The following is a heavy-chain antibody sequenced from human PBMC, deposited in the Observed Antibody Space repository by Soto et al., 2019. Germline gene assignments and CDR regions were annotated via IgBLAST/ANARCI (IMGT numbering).Heavy chain of an antibody. D-gene: IGHD1-1*01. V-gene: IGHV3-74*01. CDR1: GFTFRATW. CDR3: ARGGLEPFDY. Sequence: EVQLVESGGGLVQSGGSLRPSFAAPGFTFRATWRPWVRQAPGQGLVWVSRLNHEGTYKSYADSVKGRFTISRDNVKSELYLQMNNLRAEDTAVYYCARGGLEPFDYWGQGTLVTVSS. CDR2: LNHEGTYK. J-gene: IGHJ4*02.